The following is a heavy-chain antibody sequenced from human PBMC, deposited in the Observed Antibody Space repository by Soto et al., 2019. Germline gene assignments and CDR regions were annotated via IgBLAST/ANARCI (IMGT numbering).Heavy chain of an antibody. Sequence: PGGSLRLSCAAAGFTLSDHYMDWVRQAPGKGLEWVGRTRNKANSYTTEYAASVKGRFTISRYDSENSLYLQMNSLKTDDTAVYYCTRGAGEHQNLVDYYYGLDVWGLGTTVTVSS. CDR1: GFTLSDHY. V-gene: IGHV3-72*01. D-gene: IGHD7-27*01. J-gene: IGHJ6*02. CDR3: TRGAGEHQNLVDYYYGLDV. CDR2: TRNKANSYTT.